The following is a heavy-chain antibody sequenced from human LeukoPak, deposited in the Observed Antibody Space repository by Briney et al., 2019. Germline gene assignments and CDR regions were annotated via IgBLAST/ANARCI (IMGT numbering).Heavy chain of an antibody. J-gene: IGHJ6*02. Sequence: GASVKVSCKASGYTFTSYAMHWVRQAPGQRLEWMGWINAGNGNTEYSQKFQGRVTITRGTSASTAYMELSSLRSEDTAVYYCARGDYYYGMDVWGQGTTVTVSS. CDR3: ARGDYYYGMDV. CDR2: INAGNGNT. CDR1: GYTFTSYA. V-gene: IGHV1-3*01.